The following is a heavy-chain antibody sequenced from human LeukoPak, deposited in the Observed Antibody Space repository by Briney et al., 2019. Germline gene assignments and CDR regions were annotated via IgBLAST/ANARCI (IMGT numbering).Heavy chain of an antibody. CDR1: GDSFSSHY. CDR3: ARDLVTVTKGFDI. Sequence: SETLSLTCVVSGDSFSSHYWTWIRQSPGKGLEWIGYISYIGSTNYNPSLKSRVTISIDTSKNQFSLKLGSVTAADTAVYYCARDLVTVTKGFDIWGLGTMVSVSS. J-gene: IGHJ3*02. V-gene: IGHV4-59*11. CDR2: ISYIGST. D-gene: IGHD4-17*01.